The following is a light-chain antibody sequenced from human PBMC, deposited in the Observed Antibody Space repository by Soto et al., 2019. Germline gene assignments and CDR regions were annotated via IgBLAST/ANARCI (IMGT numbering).Light chain of an antibody. CDR2: AAS. Sequence: DIQMTQSPSSLSASVGARVIIACRASQSISNYLNWYQQKPGKAPKLLIYAASRLLSGVPSRFSGSESWTDFTLTISSLQPEEFATYYCQQSYTMWTFGQGTKLDIK. J-gene: IGKJ2*02. V-gene: IGKV1-39*01. CDR1: QSISNY. CDR3: QQSYTMWT.